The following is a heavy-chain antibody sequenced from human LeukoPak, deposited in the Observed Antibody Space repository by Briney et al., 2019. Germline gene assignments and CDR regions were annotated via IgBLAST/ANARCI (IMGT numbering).Heavy chain of an antibody. CDR2: IYYSGST. J-gene: IGHJ4*02. V-gene: IGHV4-59*01. CDR3: ARDLPVYGFDY. D-gene: IGHD1-14*01. Sequence: SETLSLTCTVSGGSISSYYWSWIRQPPGKGLEWIGYIYYSGSTNCNPSLKSRVTISVDTSKNQFSLKLSSVTAADTAVYYCARDLPVYGFDYWGQGTLVTVSS. CDR1: GGSISSYY.